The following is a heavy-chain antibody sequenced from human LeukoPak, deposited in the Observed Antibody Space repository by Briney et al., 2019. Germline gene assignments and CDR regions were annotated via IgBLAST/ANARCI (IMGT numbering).Heavy chain of an antibody. D-gene: IGHD4-17*01. V-gene: IGHV4-34*01. CDR3: ARALSTVTTYFDS. CDR2: INSTGST. J-gene: IGHJ4*02. Sequence: SETLSLTCAVDGGSLSGYYWSWIRQPPGKGLEWIGEINSTGSTNYNPSLKSRVTISADTSKSQFSLELSSVTAADTAVFCCARALSTVTTYFDSWGQGTLVTVSS. CDR1: GGSLSGYY.